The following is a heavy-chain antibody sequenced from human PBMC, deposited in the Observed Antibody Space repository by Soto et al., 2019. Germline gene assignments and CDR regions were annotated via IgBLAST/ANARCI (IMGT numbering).Heavy chain of an antibody. CDR3: ARSDDYGDYYFDY. V-gene: IGHV4-39*07. J-gene: IGHJ4*02. D-gene: IGHD4-17*01. Sequence: SETLSLTCTVSGGSISSSNYYWGWIRQPPGKGLEWIGYIYYSGSTNYNPSLKSRVTISVDTSKNQFSLKLSSVTAADTAVYYCARSDDYGDYYFDYWGQGTLVTVSS. CDR1: GGSISSSNYY. CDR2: IYYSGST.